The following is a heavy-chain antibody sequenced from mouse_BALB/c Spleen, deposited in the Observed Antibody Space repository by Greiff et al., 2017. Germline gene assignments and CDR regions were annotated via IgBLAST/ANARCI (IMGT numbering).Heavy chain of an antibody. CDR2: ISSGSSTI. Sequence: VQLKESGGGLVQPGGSRKLSCAASGFTFSSFGMHWVRQAPEKGLEWVAYISSGSSTIYYADTVKGRFTISRDNPKNTLFLQMTSLRSEDTAMYYCARSDDYDGAWFAYWGQGTLVTVSA. J-gene: IGHJ3*01. CDR3: ARSDDYDGAWFAY. V-gene: IGHV5-17*02. D-gene: IGHD2-4*01. CDR1: GFTFSSFG.